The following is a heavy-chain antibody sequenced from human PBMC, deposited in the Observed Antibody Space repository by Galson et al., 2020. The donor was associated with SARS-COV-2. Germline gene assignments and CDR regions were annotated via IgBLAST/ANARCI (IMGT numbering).Heavy chain of an antibody. CDR3: ARDGQSSSGWAFDY. D-gene: IGHD6-19*01. J-gene: IGHJ4*02. CDR1: GFTFENHA. V-gene: IGHV3-33*01. Sequence: GGSLRLSCAASGFTFENHAMHWVRQAPGKGLEWVAKIWNDGSNKSYVDSVKGRFTIARDNSENTLYLQMNNLRAEDTAVYYCARDGQSSSGWAFDYWGQGTLVTVSS. CDR2: IWNDGSNK.